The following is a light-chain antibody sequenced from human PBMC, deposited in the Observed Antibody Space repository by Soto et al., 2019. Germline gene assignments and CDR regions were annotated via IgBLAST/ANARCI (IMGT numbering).Light chain of an antibody. CDR3: QQYHNWWT. V-gene: IGKV3-20*01. CDR2: GAS. J-gene: IGKJ1*01. Sequence: EIVLTQSPGTLSLSPGERATLSCRASQSVSNNYLAWYQQKPGQAPRLLIYGASNRATGIPDRFSGSGSGTDFTLTISRLEPEDFAVYYCQQYHNWWTFGQGTKVDIK. CDR1: QSVSNNY.